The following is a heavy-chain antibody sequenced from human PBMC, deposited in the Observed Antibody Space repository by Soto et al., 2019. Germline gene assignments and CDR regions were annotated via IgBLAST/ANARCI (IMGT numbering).Heavy chain of an antibody. Sequence: SETLSLTCIASGESISSSSYYWGWIRQPPGKGLEWIGSIYYSGRTYYNPSFKSRVTISIDTSKNQFSLKLSSVTATDTAVYYRARQRTTVVTQAYFDHWGQGALVTVSS. CDR2: IYYSGRT. J-gene: IGHJ4*02. D-gene: IGHD2-21*02. CDR1: GESISSSSYY. V-gene: IGHV4-39*01. CDR3: ARQRTTVVTQAYFDH.